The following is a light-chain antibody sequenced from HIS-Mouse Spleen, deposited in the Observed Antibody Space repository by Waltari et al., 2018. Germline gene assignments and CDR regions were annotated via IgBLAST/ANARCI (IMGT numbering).Light chain of an antibody. J-gene: IGKJ3*01. CDR1: PSVSSGY. CDR3: QQYGSSPT. Sequence: EIVLTPSPGTLSLSPGERATLSCRASPSVSSGYFAWYQQKPGQAPRLRISGASSRATGIPDRFSGSGSGTDFTLTISRLEPEDLAVYYCQQYGSSPTFGPGTKVDIK. CDR2: GAS. V-gene: IGKV3-20*01.